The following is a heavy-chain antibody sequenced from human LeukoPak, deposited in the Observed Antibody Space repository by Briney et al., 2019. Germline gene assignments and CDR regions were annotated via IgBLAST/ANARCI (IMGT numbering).Heavy chain of an antibody. CDR2: ISGSGGST. D-gene: IGHD3-22*01. CDR1: GFTFSSYA. J-gene: IGHJ3*02. Sequence: GGSLRLSCAASGFTFSSYAMSWVRQAPGKGLEWASAISGSGGSTYYADSVKGRFTISRDNSKNTLYLQMNSLRAEDTAVYYCGGSGWDYYDSSGYYGAFDIWGQGTMVTVSS. CDR3: GGSGWDYYDSSGYYGAFDI. V-gene: IGHV3-23*01.